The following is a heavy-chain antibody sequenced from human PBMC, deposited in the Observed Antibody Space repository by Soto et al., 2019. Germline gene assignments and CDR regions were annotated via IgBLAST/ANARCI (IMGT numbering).Heavy chain of an antibody. CDR2: ISSSSSYI. J-gene: IGHJ4*02. V-gene: IGHV3-21*01. D-gene: IGHD3-16*02. Sequence: GGSLRLSCAASGFTFSSYSMNWVRQAPGKGLEWVSSISSSSSYIYYADSVKGRFTISRDNAKNSLYLQMNSLRAEDTAVYYCARDMDSGMITFGGVITYWGQGTLVTVSS. CDR3: ARDMDSGMITFGGVITY. CDR1: GFTFSSYS.